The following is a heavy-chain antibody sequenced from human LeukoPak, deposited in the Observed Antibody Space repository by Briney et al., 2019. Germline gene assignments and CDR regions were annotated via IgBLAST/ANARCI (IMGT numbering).Heavy chain of an antibody. CDR3: ARQDIIVVPPAANWFDS. J-gene: IGHJ5*01. CDR2: INYRGST. CDR1: GGSISDYY. D-gene: IGHD2-2*01. Sequence: SETLSLTCTVSGGSISDYYWSWIRQPPRKGLEWIGYINYRGSTNYNPSLKSRVTISVDTSKNQFSLILSSVTAADTAVYYCARQDIIVVPPAANWFDSWGQGTLVTVSS. V-gene: IGHV4-59*01.